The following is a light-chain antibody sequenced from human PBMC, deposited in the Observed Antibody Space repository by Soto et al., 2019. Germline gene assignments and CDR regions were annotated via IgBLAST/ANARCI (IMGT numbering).Light chain of an antibody. CDR1: SSDVGGYNY. CDR2: EVS. V-gene: IGLV2-8*01. J-gene: IGLJ3*02. CDR3: NSYAGSNNWV. Sequence: QSALTQPPSASVSPGQSVTISCTGTSSDVGGYNYVSWYQQHPGKAPKLMIYEVSKRPSGVPDRFSGSKSGNTASLTVSGLQAEDEADYYCNSYAGSNNWVFGGGTKLTV.